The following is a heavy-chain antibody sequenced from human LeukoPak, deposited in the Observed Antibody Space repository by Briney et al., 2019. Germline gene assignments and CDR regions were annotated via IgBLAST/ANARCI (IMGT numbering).Heavy chain of an antibody. Sequence: GASVKVSCKASGYTFTGYYMHWVRQAPGQGLEWMGWINPNSGGTNYAQKFQGRVTMTRDTSISTAYMELSRLRSDDTAVYYCARENKDGPLKSGYSYGGDNYYYYMDVWGKGTTVTVSS. CDR1: GYTFTGYY. CDR2: INPNSGGT. V-gene: IGHV1-2*02. J-gene: IGHJ6*03. D-gene: IGHD5-18*01. CDR3: ARENKDGPLKSGYSYGGDNYYYYMDV.